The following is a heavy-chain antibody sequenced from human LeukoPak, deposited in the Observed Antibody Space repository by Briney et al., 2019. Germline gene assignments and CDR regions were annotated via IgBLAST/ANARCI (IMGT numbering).Heavy chain of an antibody. Sequence: GGSLRLSCAASGFSFNNYAMSWVRQAPGKGLEWVSHISSSGGSTLYADSVKGRFTISRDNSKNVLYLQMNSLRAEDTAVYYCAKDWKDYGDFHTFDIWGQGTVVTVSS. J-gene: IGHJ3*02. CDR1: GFSFNNYA. CDR2: ISSSGGST. V-gene: IGHV3-23*01. D-gene: IGHD4-17*01. CDR3: AKDWKDYGDFHTFDI.